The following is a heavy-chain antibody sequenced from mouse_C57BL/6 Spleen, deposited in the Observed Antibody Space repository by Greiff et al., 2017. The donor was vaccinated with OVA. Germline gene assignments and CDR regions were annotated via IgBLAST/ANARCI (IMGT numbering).Heavy chain of an antibody. CDR2: IDPSDSYT. V-gene: IGHV1-69*01. J-gene: IGHJ1*03. CDR3: ARSGTYYGYDWYFDV. D-gene: IGHD2-9*01. CDR1: GYTFTSYW. Sequence: QVQLQQPGAELVMPGASVKLSCKASGYTFTSYWMHWVKQRPGQGLEWIGEIDPSDSYTNYNQKFKGKSTLTVDKSSSTAYMQLSSLTSEDSAVYYCARSGTYYGYDWYFDVWGTGTTVTVSS.